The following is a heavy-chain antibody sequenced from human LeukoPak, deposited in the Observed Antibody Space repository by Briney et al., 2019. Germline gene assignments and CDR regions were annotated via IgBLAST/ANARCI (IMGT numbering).Heavy chain of an antibody. Sequence: QPGGSLRLSCAASGFTFSSYEMNWVRQASGKGLEWVSYISSSGSTTYYADSVKGRFTISRDNAKNSLYLQMNSLRAEDTAVYYCASFTYYYDSRPRWGQGTLVTVSS. CDR1: GFTFSSYE. CDR2: ISSSGSTT. V-gene: IGHV3-48*03. CDR3: ASFTYYYDSRPR. J-gene: IGHJ4*02. D-gene: IGHD3-22*01.